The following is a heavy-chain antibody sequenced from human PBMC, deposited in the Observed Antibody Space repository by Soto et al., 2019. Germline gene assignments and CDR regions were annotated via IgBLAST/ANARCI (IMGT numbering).Heavy chain of an antibody. D-gene: IGHD3-22*01. CDR1: GYTFTSYY. V-gene: IGHV1-46*01. CDR2: INPSGGST. CDR3: ARDRAYYYDSSGYYQPFDY. Sequence: GASVKVSCKASGYTFTSYYMHWVRQAPGQGLEWMGIINPSGGSTSYAQKFQGRVTMTRDTSTSTVYMELSSLRSEDTAVYYCARDRAYYYDSSGYYQPFDYWGQGTLVTVSS. J-gene: IGHJ4*02.